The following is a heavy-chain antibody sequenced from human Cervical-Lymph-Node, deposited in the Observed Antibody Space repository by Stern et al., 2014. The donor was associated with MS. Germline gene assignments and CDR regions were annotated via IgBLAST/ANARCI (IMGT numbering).Heavy chain of an antibody. J-gene: IGHJ3*02. V-gene: IGHV1-2*04. CDR1: GYTFTGYY. CDR2: INPNSGGT. Sequence: QMQLVQSGAEVKKPGASVKVSCKASGYTFTGYYMHWVRQAPGQGLEWMGWINPNSGGTNYAQKFQGWVTMTRDTSISTAYMELSRLRYDDTAVYYCARGGRSSGWSPPDALDIWGQGTMVTVSS. CDR3: ARGGRSSGWSPPDALDI. D-gene: IGHD6-19*01.